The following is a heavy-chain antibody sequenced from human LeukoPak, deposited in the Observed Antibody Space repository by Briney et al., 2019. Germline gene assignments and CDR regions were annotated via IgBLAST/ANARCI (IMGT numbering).Heavy chain of an antibody. CDR1: GFTFSTYW. Sequence: GGSLRLSCAASGFTFSTYWMHWVRQAPGKGLVWVSHINNDGSSTNYADSVKGRFTISRYNAKTTLYLQMNSLRAEDTAVYYCVRDPPTALELFDYWGQGTPVTVSS. D-gene: IGHD5-18*01. V-gene: IGHV3-74*01. CDR2: INNDGSST. J-gene: IGHJ4*02. CDR3: VRDPPTALELFDY.